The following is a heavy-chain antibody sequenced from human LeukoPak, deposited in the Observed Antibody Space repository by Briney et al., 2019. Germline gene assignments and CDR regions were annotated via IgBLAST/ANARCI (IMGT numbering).Heavy chain of an antibody. CDR2: ISYDGSNK. J-gene: IGHJ4*02. CDR1: GFTFSSYA. V-gene: IGHV3-30-3*01. D-gene: IGHD3-22*01. Sequence: GGSLRLSCAASGFTFSSYATHWVRQAPGKGLEWVAVISYDGSNKYYADSVKGRFTISRDNSKNTLYLQMNSLRAEDTAVYYCARGGYYYDSSGYYYPLGYWGQGTLVTVSS. CDR3: ARGGYYYDSSGYYYPLGY.